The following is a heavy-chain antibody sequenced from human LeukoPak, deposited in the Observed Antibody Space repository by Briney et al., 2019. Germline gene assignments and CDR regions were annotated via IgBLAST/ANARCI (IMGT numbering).Heavy chain of an antibody. CDR3: ARLFIESAGNIKYFDN. CDR1: VYTFTDYH. CDR2: IKPNSGDT. Sequence: ASVKVSCKTSVYTFTDYHIHWVREAPGQGLEWMAWIKPNSGDTYYAQKFHGRVSVTRDPSMSTVYMELSSLRSDDTALYYCARLFIESAGNIKYFDNWGQGALVTVSS. J-gene: IGHJ4*02. D-gene: IGHD1-14*01. V-gene: IGHV1-2*02.